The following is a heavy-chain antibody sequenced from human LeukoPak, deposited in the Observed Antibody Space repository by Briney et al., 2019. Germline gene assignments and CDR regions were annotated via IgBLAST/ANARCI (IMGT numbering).Heavy chain of an antibody. V-gene: IGHV3-23*01. CDR1: GFTFTSYA. CDR3: AKDGCSGGSCFSHFDY. Sequence: GGSLRLSCVASGFTFTSYAMNWVRQAPGKGLEWVSGFRGSGGRIYYADSVKGRFTISRDNSKNMVYVQMNSLRDEDTAVYFCAKDGCSGGSCFSHFDYWGQGTLVTVSS. J-gene: IGHJ4*02. CDR2: FRGSGGRI. D-gene: IGHD2-15*01.